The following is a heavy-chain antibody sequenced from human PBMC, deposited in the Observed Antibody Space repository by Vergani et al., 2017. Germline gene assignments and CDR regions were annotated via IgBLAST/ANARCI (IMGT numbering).Heavy chain of an antibody. CDR2: IYYSGST. CDR3: ASGGIVVVDPFQH. J-gene: IGHJ1*01. Sequence: QVQLQESGPGLVKPSETLSLTCTVSGGSISSYYWSWIRQPPGKGLEWIGSIYYSGSTYYNPSLKSRVTISVDTSKNQFSLKLSSVTAADTAVYYCASGGIVVVDPFQHWGQGTLVTVSS. V-gene: IGHV4-59*05. CDR1: GGSISSYY. D-gene: IGHD3-22*01.